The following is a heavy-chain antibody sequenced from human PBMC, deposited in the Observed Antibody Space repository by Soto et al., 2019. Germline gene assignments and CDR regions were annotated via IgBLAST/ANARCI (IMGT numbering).Heavy chain of an antibody. CDR2: IKSKTDGGTT. CDR1: GFTFSNAW. J-gene: IGHJ6*02. Sequence: EVQLVESGGGLVKPGGSLRLSCAASGFTFSNAWMNWVRQAPGKGLEWVGRIKSKTDGGTTDYAAPVKGRFTISRDDSKNTLYLQMNSLKTEDTAVYYCTTARIWVVTASTINYGMDVWGQGTTVTVSS. D-gene: IGHD2-21*02. V-gene: IGHV3-15*07. CDR3: TTARIWVVTASTINYGMDV.